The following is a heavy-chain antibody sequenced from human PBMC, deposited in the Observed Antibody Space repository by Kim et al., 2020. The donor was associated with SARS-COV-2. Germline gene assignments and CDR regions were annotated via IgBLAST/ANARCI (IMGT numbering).Heavy chain of an antibody. J-gene: IGHJ6*02. D-gene: IGHD3-9*01. V-gene: IGHV4-34*01. Sequence: SETLSLTCAVYGGSFSGYYWSWIRQPPGKGLEWIGEINYSGSTNYNPSLKSRVTISVDTSKNQFSLKLSSVTAADTAVYYCYFRDWFGMDVWGQGTTVTVSS. CDR3: YFRDWFGMDV. CDR1: GGSFSGYY. CDR2: INYSGST.